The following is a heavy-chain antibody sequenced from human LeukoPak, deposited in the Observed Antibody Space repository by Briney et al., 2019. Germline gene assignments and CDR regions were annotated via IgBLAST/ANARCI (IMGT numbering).Heavy chain of an antibody. J-gene: IGHJ4*02. Sequence: GESLRLSCAASGFTFSSYAMSWVRQAPGKGLEWVSSVGGSGGSTYYADSVKGRFTISRDNSKNTLYLQMNSLRVEDTAVYYRAKREGESYNYGYPDFWGQGTRVTVSS. D-gene: IGHD5-18*01. CDR3: AKREGESYNYGYPDF. V-gene: IGHV3-23*01. CDR2: VGGSGGST. CDR1: GFTFSSYA.